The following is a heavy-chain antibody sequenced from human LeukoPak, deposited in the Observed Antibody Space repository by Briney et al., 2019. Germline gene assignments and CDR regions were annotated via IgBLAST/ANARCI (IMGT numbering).Heavy chain of an antibody. V-gene: IGHV3-74*01. Sequence: HSGGSLRLSCAASGFTFSSYWMHWVRQVPGKGLVWVSRITSEGSSTSCADSVKGRFTISRDNAKNTLYLQMNSLRAEDTAVYYCARGSSVVALDWGQGTLVTVSS. J-gene: IGHJ1*01. CDR1: GFTFSSYW. D-gene: IGHD2-15*01. CDR2: ITSEGSST. CDR3: ARGSSVVALD.